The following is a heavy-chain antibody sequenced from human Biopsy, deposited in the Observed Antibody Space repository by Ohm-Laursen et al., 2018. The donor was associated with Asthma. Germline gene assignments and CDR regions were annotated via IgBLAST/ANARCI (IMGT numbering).Heavy chain of an antibody. Sequence: PTQTLTLTCTFSGFSLSSTGVGVGWIRQPPGKALEWLALIYWNDDKRYSPSLKSRLTITKGSSEDQVVLTMTNMGPVDTATYYCTRHNDYWGPGILVTVSS. CDR3: TRHNDY. CDR1: GFSLSSTGVG. J-gene: IGHJ4*02. D-gene: IGHD1-14*01. V-gene: IGHV2-5*01. CDR2: IYWNDDK.